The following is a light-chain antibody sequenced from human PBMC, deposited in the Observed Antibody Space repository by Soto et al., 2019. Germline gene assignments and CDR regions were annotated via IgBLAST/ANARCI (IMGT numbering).Light chain of an antibody. CDR2: DAY. CDR3: QQRSKWPLT. V-gene: IGKV3-11*01. Sequence: EIVLTQSPVTLSLSPGERATLSCRASQRVTANYLAWYQQRPGQAPRLLIYDAYKRAPGIPDRFSGSGSGTDFILTISSLEPEDFGVYYCQQRSKWPLTFGPGTKVDIK. J-gene: IGKJ3*01. CDR1: QRVTANY.